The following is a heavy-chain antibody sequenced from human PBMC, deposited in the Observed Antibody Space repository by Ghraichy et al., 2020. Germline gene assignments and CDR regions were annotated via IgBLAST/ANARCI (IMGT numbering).Heavy chain of an antibody. V-gene: IGHV6-1*01. CDR3: LKENVDAAVEQYNWFDP. CDR2: TYYRSKWYY. Sequence: SQTLSLTCAISGDSVSSKSAAWNWIRQSPSRGFEWLGKTYYRSKWYYEYAVSVKSRITINPDTSKNQFSLQLNSVTPEDTAVYYCLKENVDAAVEQYNWFDPWGQGSLVIVSS. J-gene: IGHJ5*02. CDR1: GDSVSSKSAA. D-gene: IGHD5-18*01.